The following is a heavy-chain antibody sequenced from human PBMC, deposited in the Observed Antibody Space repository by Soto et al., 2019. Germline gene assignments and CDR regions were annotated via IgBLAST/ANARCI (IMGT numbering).Heavy chain of an antibody. CDR2: ISYDGSNK. J-gene: IGHJ3*02. CDR1: GFTFSSYA. Sequence: QVQLVESGGGVVQPGRSLRLSCAASGFTFSSYAMHWVRQAPGKGLEWVAVISYDGSNKYYADSVKGRFTISRDNSKNTLYLQMNSLIAEDTAVYYCARWGEEMATIFFCDAFDIWGQGTMVTVSS. CDR3: ARWGEEMATIFFCDAFDI. V-gene: IGHV3-30-3*01. D-gene: IGHD5-12*01.